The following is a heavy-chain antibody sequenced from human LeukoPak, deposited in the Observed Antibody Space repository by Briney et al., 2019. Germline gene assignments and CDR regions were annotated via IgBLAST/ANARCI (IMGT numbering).Heavy chain of an antibody. CDR3: ARGNIVATILGGLHGTTAFDF. V-gene: IGHV4-34*01. Sequence: TSETLSLTCGVSGGAFSDYYWSWIRQAPGKGLEWIGEMIQSGSSNYNPSLRSRVTISGDTSRNQFSLKLNSLTAADTAVYYCARGNIVATILGGLHGTTAFDFWGQGILVTVPS. D-gene: IGHD5-12*01. CDR2: MIQSGSS. CDR1: GGAFSDYY. J-gene: IGHJ4*02.